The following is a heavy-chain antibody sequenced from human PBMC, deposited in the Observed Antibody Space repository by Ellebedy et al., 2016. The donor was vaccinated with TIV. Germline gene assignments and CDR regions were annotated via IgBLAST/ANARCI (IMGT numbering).Heavy chain of an antibody. J-gene: IGHJ6*02. CDR2: IWFDGTKQ. Sequence: GESLKISCSASEFSFRTFAMHWVRQAPGKGLEWVAVIWFDGTKQYYADSVKGRFTISRGTSKSMLYLQMDSLRPDDPAVYYCARGGRLVTYMLYGMDVWGQGTTVTVYS. V-gene: IGHV3-33*08. D-gene: IGHD2-21*02. CDR1: EFSFRTFA. CDR3: ARGGRLVTYMLYGMDV.